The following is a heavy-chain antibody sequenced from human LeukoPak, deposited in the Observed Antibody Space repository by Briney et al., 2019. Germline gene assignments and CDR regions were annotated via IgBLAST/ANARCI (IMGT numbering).Heavy chain of an antibody. Sequence: GASVKVSCKTSGYTFTSYDLNWVRQATGQGLEWIGWVNPNSGNTGYAQKFQGRVTMTMDPSISTAYMELSSLRSEDTAVYYCARRSDDYDSSAYYHWGQGTLVTVSS. CDR3: ARRSDDYDSSAYYH. V-gene: IGHV1-8*01. J-gene: IGHJ4*02. CDR1: GYTFTSYD. D-gene: IGHD3-22*01. CDR2: VNPNSGNT.